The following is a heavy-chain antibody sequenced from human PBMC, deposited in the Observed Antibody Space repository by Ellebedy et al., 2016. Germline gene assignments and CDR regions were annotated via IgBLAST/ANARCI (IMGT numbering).Heavy chain of an antibody. V-gene: IGHV4-59*01. CDR3: VTMVRGDPWYFDY. D-gene: IGHD3-10*01. CDR1: GGSISSYY. Sequence: SETLSLXXTVSGGSISSYYWSWIRQPPGKGLEWIGYIYYSGSTNYNPSLKSRVTISVDTSKNQFSLKLSSVTAADTAVYYCVTMVRGDPWYFDYWGQGTLVTVSS. CDR2: IYYSGST. J-gene: IGHJ4*02.